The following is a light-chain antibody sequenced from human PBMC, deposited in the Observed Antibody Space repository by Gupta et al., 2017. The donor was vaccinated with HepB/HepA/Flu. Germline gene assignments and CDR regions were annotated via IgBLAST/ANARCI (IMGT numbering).Light chain of an antibody. Sequence: QSALPQPASVSGSPGQSITISCTGTSSDVGGYNYVSWYQQHPDKAPKLMIYDVRNRHSGVSNRFSGSKSGNTASMTISGLQAEEEEDYYCSSYTSSSTIGVVFGGGTKLTVL. CDR1: SSDVGGYNY. J-gene: IGLJ2*01. CDR3: SSYTSSSTIGVV. V-gene: IGLV2-14*01. CDR2: DVR.